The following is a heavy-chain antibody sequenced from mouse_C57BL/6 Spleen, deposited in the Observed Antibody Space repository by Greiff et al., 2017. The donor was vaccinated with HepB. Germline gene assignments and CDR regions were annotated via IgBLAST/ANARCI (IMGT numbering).Heavy chain of an antibody. CDR2: IDPENGDT. Sequence: EVQLVESGAELVRPGASVKLSCTASGFNIKDDYMHWVKQRPEQGLEWIGWIDPENGDTEYASKFQGKATITADTSSNTAYLQLSSLTSEDTAVYYCTTRNEGLLWFAYWGQGTLVTVSA. V-gene: IGHV14-4*01. J-gene: IGHJ3*01. CDR1: GFNIKDDY. D-gene: IGHD3-1*01. CDR3: TTRNEGLLWFAY.